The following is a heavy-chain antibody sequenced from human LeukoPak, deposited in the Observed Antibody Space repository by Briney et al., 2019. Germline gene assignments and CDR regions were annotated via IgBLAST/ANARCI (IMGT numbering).Heavy chain of an antibody. CDR3: ARVGERDCSGGSCYSAEYFQH. D-gene: IGHD2-15*01. CDR1: GGSFSGYY. Sequence: PSETLSLTCAVYGGSFSGYYWSWIRQPPGKGLVWIGEINRSGSTNYNPSLKSRVTISVDTSKNQFSLKLSSVTAADTAVYYCARVGERDCSGGSCYSAEYFQHWGQGTLVTVSS. J-gene: IGHJ1*01. CDR2: INRSGST. V-gene: IGHV4-34*01.